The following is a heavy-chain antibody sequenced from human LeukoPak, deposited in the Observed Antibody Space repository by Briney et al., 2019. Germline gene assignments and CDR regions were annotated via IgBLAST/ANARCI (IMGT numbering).Heavy chain of an antibody. J-gene: IGHJ6*03. CDR1: GFTFSSYA. D-gene: IGHD5-18*01. CDR3: AKGASGYSYGDYMDV. V-gene: IGHV3-23*01. CDR2: ISSSGGNT. Sequence: GGSLRLSCAASGFTFSSYAMSWVRQAPGKGLEWVSAISSSGGNTYYADSVKGRFTLSRDNSKNTLYLQMNNLRAEETAVYYWAKGASGYSYGDYMDVWGKGTKVTVSS.